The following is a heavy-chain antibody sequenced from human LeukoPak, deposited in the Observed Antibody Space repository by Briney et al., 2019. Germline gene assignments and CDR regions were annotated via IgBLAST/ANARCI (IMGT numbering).Heavy chain of an antibody. CDR1: GGPISSPNHF. J-gene: IGHJ1*01. CDR2: VYYGGTT. V-gene: IGHV4-39*01. CDR3: ARVVAGTKDFQH. D-gene: IGHD6-19*01. Sequence: SETLSLTCTVSGGPISSPNHFWGWVRQPPGKGLEWIGSVYYGGTTYSNPSLKSRVTMSADTSKNQFPLTLSSVTAADTADYYCARVVAGTKDFQHWGQGTLVTVSS.